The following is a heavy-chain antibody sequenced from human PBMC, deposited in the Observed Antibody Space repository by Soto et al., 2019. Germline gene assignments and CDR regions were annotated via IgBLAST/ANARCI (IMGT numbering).Heavy chain of an antibody. D-gene: IGHD3-22*01. V-gene: IGHV1-8*02. J-gene: IGHJ4*02. CDR3: SCGYPRHFDY. CDR1: GYTFTGYY. Sequence: GASVKVSCKASGYTFTGYYMHWVRQAPGQGLEWMGWINPNSGNTGYAQKFQGRVTMTRNTSISTAYMELSSLRSEDTAVYYCSCGYPRHFDYWGQGTLVTVGS. CDR2: INPNSGNT.